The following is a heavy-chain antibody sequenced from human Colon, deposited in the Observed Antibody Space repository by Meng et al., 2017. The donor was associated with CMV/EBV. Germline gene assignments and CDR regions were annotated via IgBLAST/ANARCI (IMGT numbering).Heavy chain of an antibody. Sequence: LSLTCAASGFTFSSYWMSWVRQAPGKGLEWVANIKQDGSEKYYVDSVKGRFTISRDNAKNSLYLQMKSLRVEDTAVYYCARDTAGDYWGQGTLVTVSS. J-gene: IGHJ4*02. CDR3: ARDTAGDY. D-gene: IGHD5-18*01. V-gene: IGHV3-7*01. CDR2: IKQDGSEK. CDR1: GFTFSSYW.